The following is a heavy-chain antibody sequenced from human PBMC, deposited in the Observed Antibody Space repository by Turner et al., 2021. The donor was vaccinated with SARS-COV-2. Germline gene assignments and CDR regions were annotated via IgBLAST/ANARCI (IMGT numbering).Heavy chain of an antibody. V-gene: IGHV3-53*02. J-gene: IGHJ4*02. Sequence: EVQLVETGRGLMQPGGSLRLSCATPGFTVSSNYMSWVRQAPGKGLECVSVINSGGSTYYADSVKGRFTISRDNSKNTLYLQMNSLIAEDTAVYYCARGIHDFWSGYYPTYFDYWGQGTLVTVSS. CDR2: INSGGST. D-gene: IGHD3-3*01. CDR3: ARGIHDFWSGYYPTYFDY. CDR1: GFTVSSNY.